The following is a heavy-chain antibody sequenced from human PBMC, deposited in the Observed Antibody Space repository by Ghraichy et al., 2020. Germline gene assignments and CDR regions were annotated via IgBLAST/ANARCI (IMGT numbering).Heavy chain of an antibody. V-gene: IGHV1-18*01. CDR3: ARTGPYLVAGTTRYFDL. J-gene: IGHJ2*01. CDR1: GYTFTSYG. D-gene: IGHD6-19*01. CDR2: ISAYNGNT. Sequence: ASVKVSCKASGYTFTSYGISWVRQAPGQGLEWMGWISAYNGNTNYAQKFQGRVTMTTDTSTSTAYMKLRSLRSDDTAVYYSARTGPYLVAGTTRYFDLWGRGTLVTVYS.